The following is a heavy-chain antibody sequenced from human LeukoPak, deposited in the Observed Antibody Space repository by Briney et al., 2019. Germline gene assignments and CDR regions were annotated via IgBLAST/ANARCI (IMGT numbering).Heavy chain of an antibody. Sequence: SETLSLTCTVSGGSFSSGGYYWIWIRQHPGKGLEWIGYIYQSGSTNYNPSLKSRVTISVDTSKNQFSLKLSSVTAADTAVYYCARTRTYYDSSGYYYYFDYWGQGTLVTVSS. V-gene: IGHV4-61*08. J-gene: IGHJ4*02. CDR2: IYQSGST. CDR3: ARTRTYYDSSGYYYYFDY. D-gene: IGHD3-22*01. CDR1: GGSFSSGGYY.